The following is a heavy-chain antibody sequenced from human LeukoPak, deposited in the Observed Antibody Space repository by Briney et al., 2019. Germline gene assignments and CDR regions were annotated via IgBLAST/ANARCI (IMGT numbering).Heavy chain of an antibody. CDR2: ISNSGT. CDR1: GFSFGSYG. D-gene: IGHD1-1*01. Sequence: GGSLRLSCVASGFSFGSYGVSWVRQAPGKGLEWVSGISNSGTYYSDSVKGRFTISRDNSKSALYLQMNTLRDEDTAIYYCVKDISYITAPLVDWGRGTLVTVSS. V-gene: IGHV3-23*01. CDR3: VKDISYITAPLVD. J-gene: IGHJ4*02.